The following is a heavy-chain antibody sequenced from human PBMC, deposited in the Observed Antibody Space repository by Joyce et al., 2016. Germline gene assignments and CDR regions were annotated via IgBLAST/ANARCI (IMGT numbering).Heavy chain of an antibody. CDR1: GYTFTSYW. CDR3: ARHRYSNYENWFDP. D-gene: IGHD4-11*01. CDR2: IYPGDSDT. J-gene: IGHJ5*02. V-gene: IGHV5-51*01. Sequence: EVQLVQFGAEVKKPGESLKISCKGSGYTFTSYWIGWVRQMPGKGLEWMGIIYPGDSDTRYSPSFQRQVTISADKSVSTAYLQWSSLKASDTAMYYCARHRYSNYENWFDPWGQGTLVTVSS.